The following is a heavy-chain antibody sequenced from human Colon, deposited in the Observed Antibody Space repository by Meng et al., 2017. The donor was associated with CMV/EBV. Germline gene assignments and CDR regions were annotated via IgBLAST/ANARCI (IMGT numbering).Heavy chain of an antibody. D-gene: IGHD3-22*01. V-gene: IGHV4-31*02. CDR1: GGSVSCGDNY. Sequence: VSGGSVSCGDNYWTWTRQDPGKGLDWIEYIFHSGSTYYNPSLRSRLTISMDTSKTQFSLKLTSVTAADTAVYYCAGGTDSRTSGYWGQGILVTVSS. J-gene: IGHJ4*02. CDR3: AGGTDSRTSGY. CDR2: IFHSGST.